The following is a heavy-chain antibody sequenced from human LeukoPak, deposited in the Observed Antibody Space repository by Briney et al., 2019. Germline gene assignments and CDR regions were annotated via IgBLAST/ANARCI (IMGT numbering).Heavy chain of an antibody. V-gene: IGHV3-23*01. Sequence: GGSLRLSCAASGFTFSSYAMSWVRQTPGKGLEWVSVISGSGGSTYYADSVKGRFTISRDNSKNTLYLQMNSLRAEDTAVYYCAREQSNWFDPWGQGTLVTVSS. CDR3: AREQSNWFDP. CDR1: GFTFSSYA. J-gene: IGHJ5*02. CDR2: ISGSGGST.